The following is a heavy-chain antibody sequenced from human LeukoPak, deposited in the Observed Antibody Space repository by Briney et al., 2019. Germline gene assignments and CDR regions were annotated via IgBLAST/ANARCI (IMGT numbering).Heavy chain of an antibody. V-gene: IGHV3-23*01. Sequence: GGSLRLSCGASGFTFSNYAMSWVRQAPGKGLEWVSGISSRGGSTYYADSVKGRFTISRDNAKNSLYLQLNSLRAEDTALYYCARDNPPDYWGQGTLVTVSS. J-gene: IGHJ4*02. CDR3: ARDNPPDY. CDR1: GFTFSNYA. CDR2: ISSRGGST.